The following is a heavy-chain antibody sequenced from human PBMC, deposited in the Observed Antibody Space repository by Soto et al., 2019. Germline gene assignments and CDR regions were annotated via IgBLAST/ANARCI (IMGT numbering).Heavy chain of an antibody. CDR1: GGTFSSYA. CDR2: IIPIFGTA. Sequence: QVQLVQSGAEVKKPGSSVKVSCKASGGTFSSYAISWVRQAPGQGLEWMGGIIPIFGTANYAQKFQGRVTITADESTSTAYRELSSLRSEDTAVYYCARYVLRYFDWLLGLDYWGQGTLVTVSS. V-gene: IGHV1-69*01. J-gene: IGHJ4*02. CDR3: ARYVLRYFDWLLGLDY. D-gene: IGHD3-9*01.